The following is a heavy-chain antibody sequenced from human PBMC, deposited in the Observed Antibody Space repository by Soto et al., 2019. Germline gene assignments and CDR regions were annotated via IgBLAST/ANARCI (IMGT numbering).Heavy chain of an antibody. CDR2: ISGSGGST. Sequence: PGGSLRLSCAASGFTFSSYAMSWVRQAPGKGLEWVSAISGSGGSTYYADSVKGRFTISRDNSKNTLYLQMNSLRAEDTAVYYCAKDLKKYYYGSGSYYYYWGQGTLVTVSS. CDR1: GFTFSSYA. D-gene: IGHD3-10*01. V-gene: IGHV3-23*01. CDR3: AKDLKKYYYGSGSYYYY. J-gene: IGHJ4*02.